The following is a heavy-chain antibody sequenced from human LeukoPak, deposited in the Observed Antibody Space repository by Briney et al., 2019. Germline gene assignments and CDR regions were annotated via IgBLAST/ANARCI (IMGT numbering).Heavy chain of an antibody. D-gene: IGHD5-12*01. J-gene: IGHJ6*03. V-gene: IGHV3-11*04. CDR3: AREAVATSTTIYYYYYMDV. CDR1: GFIFSDRH. Sequence: GGSLRLSCAASGFIFSDRHMSWFRQAPGKGLEWVSHISYSGTNIYYADSVKGRFTISRDNAKNSLYLQLNSLRAEDTAVYYCAREAVATSTTIYYYYYMDVWGKGTTVTVSS. CDR2: ISYSGTNI.